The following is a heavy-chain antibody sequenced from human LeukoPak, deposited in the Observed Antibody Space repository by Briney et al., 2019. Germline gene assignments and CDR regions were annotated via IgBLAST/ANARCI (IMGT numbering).Heavy chain of an antibody. J-gene: IGHJ4*02. CDR3: GRGGYSYGYFDY. CDR2: IYYSGST. Sequence: SETLSLTCAVSGGSISSGGYSWSWIRQPPGKGLEWIGYIYYSGSTNYNPSLKSRVTISVDTSKNQFSLKLSSVTAADTAVYYWGRGGYSYGYFDYGGQEPLVPVPS. CDR1: GGSISSGGYS. D-gene: IGHD5-18*01. V-gene: IGHV4-61*08.